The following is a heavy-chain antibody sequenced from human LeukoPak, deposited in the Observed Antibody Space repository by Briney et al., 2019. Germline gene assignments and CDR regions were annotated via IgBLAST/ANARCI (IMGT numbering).Heavy chain of an antibody. Sequence: GGSLRLSCAASGFTFSSYGMSWVRQAPGKGLEWVSAISGSGGSTYYADSVKGRFTISRDNSKNTLYLQMNSLRAEDTAVYYCAKDVVLAYCGGDCYGHDYWGQGTLVTVSS. D-gene: IGHD2-21*02. CDR3: AKDVVLAYCGGDCYGHDY. V-gene: IGHV3-23*01. J-gene: IGHJ4*02. CDR1: GFTFSSYG. CDR2: ISGSGGST.